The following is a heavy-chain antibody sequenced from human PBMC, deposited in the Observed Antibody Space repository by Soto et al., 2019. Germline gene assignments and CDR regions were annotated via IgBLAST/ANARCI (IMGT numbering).Heavy chain of an antibody. V-gene: IGHV1-18*04. CDR2: ISAYNGNT. CDR1: GYTFTSYG. Sequence: GASVKVSCKASGYTFTSYGISWVRQAPGQGLEWMGWISAYNGNTNYAQKLQGRVTMTTDTSTSTAYMELRSLRSDDTAVYYCARDLGKGILTGYAPLTWWGQGTLVTVSS. D-gene: IGHD3-9*01. CDR3: ARDLGKGILTGYAPLTW. J-gene: IGHJ4*02.